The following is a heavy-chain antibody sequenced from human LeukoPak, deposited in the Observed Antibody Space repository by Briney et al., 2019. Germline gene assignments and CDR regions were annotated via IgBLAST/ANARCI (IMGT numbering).Heavy chain of an antibody. D-gene: IGHD1-26*01. CDR2: ISSSSSYI. CDR3: VKDQWAH. Sequence: GGSLRLSCAASGFTFSSYSMNWVRQAPGKGLEWVSSISSSSSYIYYADSVEGRFTISRDNSKNTLYLQMNSLRAEDTAVYYCVKDQWAHWGQGTLVTVSS. V-gene: IGHV3-21*04. CDR1: GFTFSSYS. J-gene: IGHJ4*02.